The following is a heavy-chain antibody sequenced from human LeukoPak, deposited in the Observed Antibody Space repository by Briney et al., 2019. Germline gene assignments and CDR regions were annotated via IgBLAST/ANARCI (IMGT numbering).Heavy chain of an antibody. V-gene: IGHV4-39*01. CDR1: GGSFITTSHY. CDR3: ARMILREGFYFDS. D-gene: IGHD3-16*01. Sequence: PSETLSLTCTASGGSFITTSHYWGWVRQSPGKGLQWIGSVQDGGFTYYNPSSKSRATISLDTSKNLLSLNVTSVTAADAAVYYCARMILREGFYFDSWGQGTLVTVSS. CDR2: VQDGGFT. J-gene: IGHJ4*02.